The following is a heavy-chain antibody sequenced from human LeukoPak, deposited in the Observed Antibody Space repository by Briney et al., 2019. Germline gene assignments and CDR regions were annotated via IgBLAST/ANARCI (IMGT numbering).Heavy chain of an antibody. D-gene: IGHD3-22*01. CDR3: ARGGYYDGSGYYYALNF. CDR2: IKEDGSEK. CDR1: GFTLSIHW. J-gene: IGHJ4*02. V-gene: IGHV3-7*05. Sequence: GGPLRLSCAATGFTLSIHWMSWVRQSPGKGLERVSNIKEDGSEKHYANSVEGRFTIARDNAKDSVYLEMHSVRLEDMAVYFCARGGYYDGSGYYYALNFWGPGTLVTVSS.